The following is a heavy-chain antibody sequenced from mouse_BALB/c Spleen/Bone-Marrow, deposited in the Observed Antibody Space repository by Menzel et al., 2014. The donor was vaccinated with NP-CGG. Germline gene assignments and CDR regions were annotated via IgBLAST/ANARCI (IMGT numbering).Heavy chain of an antibody. CDR2: IYPGGGYT. CDR3: VREENRKYDPFIDY. CDR1: GYTFTNYW. Sequence: VQLQQSGAELVRPGTSVKISCKASGYTFTNYWLSWVKQRPGHGLEWVGDIYPGGGYTNFNERFKGKATLTADTSSSTAYMQRSRLTSEDSAVYFCVREENRKYDPFIDYWGQGTTLTDSS. J-gene: IGHJ2*01. D-gene: IGHD2-12*01. V-gene: IGHV1-63*02.